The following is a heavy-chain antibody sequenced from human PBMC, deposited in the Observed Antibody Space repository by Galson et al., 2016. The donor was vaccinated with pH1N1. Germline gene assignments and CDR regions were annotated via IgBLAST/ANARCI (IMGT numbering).Heavy chain of an antibody. CDR2: IIDTGTT. CDR1: AYSVSASYA. CDR3: ARLSIRHTPRDY. D-gene: IGHD5-12*01. J-gene: IGHJ4*02. Sequence: ETLSLTCTVSAYSVSASYAWGWIRQPPGKGLEWIGNIIDTGTTFYNPSLKSRVTISLDTSKSQFSLRLKSVTAADTAVYYCARLSIRHTPRDYWGQGILVTVSS. V-gene: IGHV4-38-2*02.